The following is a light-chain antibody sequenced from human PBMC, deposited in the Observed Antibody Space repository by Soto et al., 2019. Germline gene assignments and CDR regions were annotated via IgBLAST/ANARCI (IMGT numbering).Light chain of an antibody. CDR3: QQVHSFPIT. J-gene: IGKJ5*01. V-gene: IGKV1-12*01. CDR1: QSISVW. CDR2: AAS. Sequence: IHMTQSPSTLSASVVDIVATAVLASQSISVWLAWYQQKAGKAPKLLISAASTLQSGVPSRFSGSGSGTHFTLTISSLQPEDFATYYCQQVHSFPITFGQGTRLEIK.